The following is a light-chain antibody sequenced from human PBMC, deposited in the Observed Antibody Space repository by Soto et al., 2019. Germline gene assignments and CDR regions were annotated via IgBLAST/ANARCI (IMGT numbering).Light chain of an antibody. CDR3: AASDDGLHSYV. J-gene: IGLJ1*01. CDR1: SSDVGGYNC. CDR2: DVT. Sequence: QCALTQPRSVSGSPGQSVTISCTGTSSDVGGYNCVSWYQQHPGKAPKLMIYDVTKRPSGVPDRFSGSKSGDTASLTISGLQADDEADYYCAASDDGLHSYVLRTGTKVPV. V-gene: IGLV2-11*01.